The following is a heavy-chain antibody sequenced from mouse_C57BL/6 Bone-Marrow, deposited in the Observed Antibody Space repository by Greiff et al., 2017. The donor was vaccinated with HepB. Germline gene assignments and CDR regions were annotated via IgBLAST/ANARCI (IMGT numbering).Heavy chain of an antibody. Sequence: VHVKQSGPELVKPGASVKISCKASGYSFTGYYMNWVKQSPEKSLEWIGEINPSTGGTTYNQKFKAKATLTVDKSSSTAYMQLKSLTSEDSAVYYCARGGYFDVWGTGTTVTVSS. CDR3: ARGGYFDV. CDR1: GYSFTGYY. V-gene: IGHV1-42*01. CDR2: INPSTGGT. J-gene: IGHJ1*03.